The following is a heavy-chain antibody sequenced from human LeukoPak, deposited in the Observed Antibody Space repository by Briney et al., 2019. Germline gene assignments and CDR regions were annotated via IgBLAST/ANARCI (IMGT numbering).Heavy chain of an antibody. CDR1: GGTFSSYA. J-gene: IGHJ3*02. V-gene: IGHV1-69*05. D-gene: IGHD1-26*01. CDR2: IIPIFGTA. Sequence: SVKVSCKASGGTFSSYAISWVRQAPGQGLEWMGGIIPIFGTANYAQKFKGRVTITTDESTSTAYMELSSLRSEDTAVYYCARGGWELLDDAFDIWGQGTMVTVSS. CDR3: ARGGWELLDDAFDI.